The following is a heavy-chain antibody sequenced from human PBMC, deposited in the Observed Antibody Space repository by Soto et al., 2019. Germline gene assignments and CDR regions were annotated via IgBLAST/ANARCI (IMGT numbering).Heavy chain of an antibody. D-gene: IGHD6-13*01. CDR1: GFAVSTHA. V-gene: IGHV3-23*01. Sequence: RCLRLSCAATGFAVSTHAMTWVRQPPGKGLEGVSVISGSGGSSYYAASVKGRFTTSRDNSKNTLFLQMNGLRAEDTAVYYCAKVTKRAAAGRYEYYKYGMDVWGQGTTVTVSS. CDR2: ISGSGGSS. J-gene: IGHJ6*02. CDR3: AKVTKRAAAGRYEYYKYGMDV.